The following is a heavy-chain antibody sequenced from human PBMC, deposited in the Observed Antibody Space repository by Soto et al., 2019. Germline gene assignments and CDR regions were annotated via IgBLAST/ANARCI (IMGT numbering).Heavy chain of an antibody. CDR1: GLSLSTSGEA. Sequence: QITLKESGPTLVKPTQTLTLTCTFSGLSLSTSGEAVGWIRQPPGKALEWLALIYWDDDKRYNPTLKTRLTITKDTAKTQMVFALTNMDPVDTATYSCAHYVSSSPAGWFDHWGQGILVTVSS. D-gene: IGHD3-10*02. CDR3: AHYVSSSPAGWFDH. J-gene: IGHJ5*02. V-gene: IGHV2-5*02. CDR2: IYWDDDK.